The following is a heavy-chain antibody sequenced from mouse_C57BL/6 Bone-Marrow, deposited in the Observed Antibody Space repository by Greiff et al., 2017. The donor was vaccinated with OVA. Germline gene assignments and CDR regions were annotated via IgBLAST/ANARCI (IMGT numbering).Heavy chain of an antibody. V-gene: IGHV6-3*01. J-gene: IGHJ3*01. D-gene: IGHD1-1*01. Sequence: EVKLEESGGGLVQPGGSMKLSCVASGFTFSNYWMNWVRQSPEKGLEWVAQIRLKSDNYATHYAESVKGRFTISRDDSKSSVYLQMNNLRAEDTGIYYCTGPHYYGSGAYWGQGTLVTVSA. CDR1: GFTFSNYW. CDR2: IRLKSDNYAT. CDR3: TGPHYYGSGAY.